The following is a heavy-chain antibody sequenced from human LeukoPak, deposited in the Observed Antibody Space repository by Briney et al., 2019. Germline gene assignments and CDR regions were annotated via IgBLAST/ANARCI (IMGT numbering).Heavy chain of an antibody. CDR3: ARHPLSSGWYGEFYFDY. V-gene: IGHV3-7*01. D-gene: IGHD6-19*01. CDR2: IKQDGSEK. CDR1: GFTFSSYW. J-gene: IGHJ4*02. Sequence: GGSLRLSCAASGFTFSSYWMSWVRQAPGKGLEWVAHIKQDGSEKYYVGSVKGRFTISRDNAKNSLYLQMNSLGAEDTAVYYCARHPLSSGWYGEFYFDYWGQGTLVTVSS.